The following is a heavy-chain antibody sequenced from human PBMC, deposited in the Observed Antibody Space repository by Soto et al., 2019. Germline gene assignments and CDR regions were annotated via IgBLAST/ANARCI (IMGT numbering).Heavy chain of an antibody. V-gene: IGHV3-33*01. D-gene: IGHD3-10*01. Sequence: GGSLRLSCAASGFTFSSYGMHWVRQAPGKGLEWVAVIWYDGSNKYYADSVKGRFTISRDNSKNTLYLQMNSLRAEDTAVYYCARVGYRMVRSSKLNYYYMDVWGKGTTVTVSS. CDR3: ARVGYRMVRSSKLNYYYMDV. J-gene: IGHJ6*03. CDR2: IWYDGSNK. CDR1: GFTFSSYG.